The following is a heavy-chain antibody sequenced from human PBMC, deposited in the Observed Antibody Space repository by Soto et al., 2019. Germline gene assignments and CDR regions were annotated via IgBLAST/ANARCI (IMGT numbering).Heavy chain of an antibody. D-gene: IGHD6-19*01. Sequence: LSIICTVSGCSISSDSWSWVRQPPGTGLEWIGYVYYNGVTKYNPSPKSRVTISVDTSQNQFSLRLSSVTAADTAVYYCARRSKSTTGWYYFDLWGQGTLVTVSS. V-gene: IGHV4-59*01. J-gene: IGHJ4*02. CDR1: GCSISSDS. CDR3: ARRSKSTTGWYYFDL. CDR2: VYYNGVT.